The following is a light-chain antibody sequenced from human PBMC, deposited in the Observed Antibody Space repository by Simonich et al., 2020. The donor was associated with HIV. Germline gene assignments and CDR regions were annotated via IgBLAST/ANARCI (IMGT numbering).Light chain of an antibody. CDR1: QNVLYSSNNKNY. V-gene: IGKV4-1*01. CDR3: QQYYSTPYT. J-gene: IGKJ2*01. Sequence: DIVMTQSPDSLAVSLGERATINSKSSQNVLYSSNNKNYLAWYQHKPGQPPKLLIYWASTRESGVPDRFSGSGSGTDFTLTISSLQAEDVAVYYCQQYYSTPYTFGQGTKLEIK. CDR2: WAS.